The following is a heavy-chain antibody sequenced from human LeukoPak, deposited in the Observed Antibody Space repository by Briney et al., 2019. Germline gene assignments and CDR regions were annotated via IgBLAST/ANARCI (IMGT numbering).Heavy chain of an antibody. CDR1: GGTFSSYA. V-gene: IGHV1-69*13. Sequence: ASVKVSCKASGGTFSSYAISWVRQAPGQGLEWMGGIIPIFGTANYAQKFQGRVTITADESTSTAYMELSSLRSEDTAVYYCARAQWSYDFWSGYYVDFGSYHYYGMDVWGQGTTVTVSS. CDR3: ARAQWSYDFWSGYYVDFGSYHYYGMDV. J-gene: IGHJ6*02. CDR2: IIPIFGTA. D-gene: IGHD3-3*01.